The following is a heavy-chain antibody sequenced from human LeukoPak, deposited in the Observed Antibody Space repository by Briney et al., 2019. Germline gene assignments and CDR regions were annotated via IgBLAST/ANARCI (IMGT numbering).Heavy chain of an antibody. J-gene: IGHJ5*02. CDR1: GGPLYSSSYY. CDR3: ARGSYDFWSGSLFDP. D-gene: IGHD3-3*01. CDR2: VYSGGNS. Sequence: SETLSLTCTVSGGPLYSSSYYWGWIRQPPGKGLEWIGSVYSGGNSYYNPSLKSRLTISVDASKSQFSLELTSVTAADTAVYYCARGSYDFWSGSLFDPWGQGTLVTVSS. V-gene: IGHV4-39*07.